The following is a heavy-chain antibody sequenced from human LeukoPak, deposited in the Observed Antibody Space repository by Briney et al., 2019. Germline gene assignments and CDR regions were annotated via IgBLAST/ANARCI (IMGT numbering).Heavy chain of an antibody. V-gene: IGHV4-4*02. CDR1: GGSIDITNY. J-gene: IGHJ4*02. CDR3: GRGGIAAAASGIDY. CDR2: IAHDGTT. Sequence: SGTLSLTCGVSGGSIDITNYWSWVRQAPGKGLEWIGEIAHDGTTNYNPSLRSRVAMSFDRANNQFSLSLTSVTAADTAVYYCGRGGIAAAASGIDYWGQGTLVAVSS. D-gene: IGHD6-13*01.